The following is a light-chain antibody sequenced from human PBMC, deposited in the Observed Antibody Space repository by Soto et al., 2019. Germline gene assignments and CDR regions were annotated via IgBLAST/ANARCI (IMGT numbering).Light chain of an antibody. V-gene: IGKV1-39*01. CDR2: AAS. CDR1: QSISSY. Sequence: DIQMTQSPSSLSASVGDRVTITCRASQSISSYLNWYQQKPGKAPKLLIYAASRLQSGVPSRFSGSGSGTEFTLTICSLQPEDFATYYCQQRYSTPRTFGQGTMVDIK. CDR3: QQRYSTPRT. J-gene: IGKJ1*01.